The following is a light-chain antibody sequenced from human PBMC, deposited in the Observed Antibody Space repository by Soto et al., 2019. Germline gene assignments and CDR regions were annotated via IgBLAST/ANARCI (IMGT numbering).Light chain of an antibody. Sequence: QSVLTQPPSASGSPGQSVTISCTGTSSDVGGHNYVSWYQQRPGKAPKLIIYEVTQRPSGVSDRFSGSKSGNTATLTVSGLQADDEADYYCASYAGTKLFVFGSGTKLTVL. CDR3: ASYAGTKLFV. CDR1: SSDVGGHNY. CDR2: EVT. J-gene: IGLJ1*01. V-gene: IGLV2-8*01.